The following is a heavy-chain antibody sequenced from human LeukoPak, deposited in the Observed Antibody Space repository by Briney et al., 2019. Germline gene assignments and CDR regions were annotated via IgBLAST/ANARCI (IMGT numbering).Heavy chain of an antibody. CDR2: IYYSGST. Sequence: PSETLSLTCTVSGGSISSYYWSWIRQPPGKGLEWIGYIYYSGSTNYNPSLKSRVTISVDTSKNQFSLKLSSVTAADTAVYYCARVGGGYSGYAPDYWGQGTLVTVSS. CDR3: ARVGGGYSGYAPDY. J-gene: IGHJ4*02. V-gene: IGHV4-59*01. D-gene: IGHD5-12*01. CDR1: GGSISSYY.